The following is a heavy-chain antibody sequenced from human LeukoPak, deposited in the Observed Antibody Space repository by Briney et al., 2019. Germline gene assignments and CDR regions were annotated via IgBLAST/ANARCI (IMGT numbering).Heavy chain of an antibody. J-gene: IGHJ4*02. CDR1: GGSISSGTYY. CDR3: TRDPGWLEFDY. Sequence: KSSETLSLTCTLSGGSISSGTYYWSWIRQPAGKGLEWIGRIYTSGNINYNPSLKSRVTISVDTSKNQFSLNLSSVTAADTAVYYCTRDPGWLEFDYWGQGTLVTVSS. V-gene: IGHV4-61*02. CDR2: IYTSGNI. D-gene: IGHD5-12*01.